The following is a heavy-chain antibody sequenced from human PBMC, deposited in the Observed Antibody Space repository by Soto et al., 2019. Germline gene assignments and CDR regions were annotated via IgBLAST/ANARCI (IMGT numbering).Heavy chain of an antibody. Sequence: PGGSLRLSCAVSGFNVTNTYMSWVRQAPGKGLEWVSVIYRGFSTFYADSEKGRFTVSRDDSKNTVSLQMNSLRAEDTAVYYCARDRSDSSRDDSFDIWGQGTMVTVSS. J-gene: IGHJ3*02. CDR3: ARDRSDSSRDDSFDI. V-gene: IGHV3-53*01. CDR1: GFNVTNTY. CDR2: IYRGFST. D-gene: IGHD6-6*01.